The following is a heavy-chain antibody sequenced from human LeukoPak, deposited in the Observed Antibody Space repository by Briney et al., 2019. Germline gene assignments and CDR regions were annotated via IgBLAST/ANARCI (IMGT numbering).Heavy chain of an antibody. D-gene: IGHD3-3*01. CDR3: ANDFWSGYYDY. V-gene: IGHV4-39*01. CDR2: TYYSGST. J-gene: IGHJ4*02. Sequence: PSETLSLTCTVSGGSISSSSYYWGWIRQPAGKGLEWIGSTYYSGSTYYNPTLKSRVTISVDTSKNQFSLKLSSVTAADTAVYYCANDFWSGYYDYWGQGTLVTVSS. CDR1: GGSISSSSYY.